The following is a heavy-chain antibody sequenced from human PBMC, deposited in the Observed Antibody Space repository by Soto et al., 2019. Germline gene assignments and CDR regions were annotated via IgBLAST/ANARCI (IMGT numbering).Heavy chain of an antibody. Sequence: LVTLSLRCTVSGVYITSSYWNWFRQSPGKGLEWIGQISERGDINYNPPLESRVAISRDTSKNQVSLTLTAVNAADTAVYFCARGRHWFGPWAQGTLVTVS. CDR3: ARGRHWFGP. V-gene: IGHV4-59*08. CDR1: GVYITSSY. CDR2: ISERGDI. J-gene: IGHJ5*02.